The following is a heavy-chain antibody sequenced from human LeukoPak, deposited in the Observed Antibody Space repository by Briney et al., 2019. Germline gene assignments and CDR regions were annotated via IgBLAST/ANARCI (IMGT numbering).Heavy chain of an antibody. V-gene: IGHV3-74*01. CDR1: GFTFSSYW. D-gene: IGHD2-2*01. CDR2: INSDGSST. CDR3: AREGCSSTSCFPTGWFDP. Sequence: GGSLRPSCAASGFTFSSYWMHWVRQAPGKGLVWVSRINSDGSSTSYADSVKGRFTISRDNAKNTLYLQMNSLRAEDTAVYYCAREGCSSTSCFPTGWFDPWGQGTLVTVSS. J-gene: IGHJ5*02.